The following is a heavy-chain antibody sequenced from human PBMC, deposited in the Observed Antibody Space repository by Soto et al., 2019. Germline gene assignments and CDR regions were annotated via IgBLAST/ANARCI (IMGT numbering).Heavy chain of an antibody. CDR3: AAVPYDFWSGYLNDYYYYGMDV. D-gene: IGHD3-3*01. V-gene: IGHV1-58*01. CDR2: IVVGSGNT. J-gene: IGHJ6*02. CDR1: GFTFTSSA. Sequence: SVKVSCKASGFTFTSSAVQWVRQARGQRLEWIGWIVVGSGNTNYAQKFQERVTITRDMSTSTAYMELSSLRSEDTAVYYCAAVPYDFWSGYLNDYYYYGMDVWGRGTTVTVSS.